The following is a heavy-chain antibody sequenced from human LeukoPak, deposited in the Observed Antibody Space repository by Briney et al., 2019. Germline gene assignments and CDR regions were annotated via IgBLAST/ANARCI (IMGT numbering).Heavy chain of an antibody. D-gene: IGHD3-16*01. CDR3: ARGVRF. V-gene: IGHV4-59*12. J-gene: IGHJ4*02. CDR2: IYYSGST. CDR1: GGSISYYY. Sequence: SETLSLTCTVSGGSISYYYWNWIRQPPGKGLEWIGYIYYSGSTYYNPSLKTRVTISVDTSKNQFSLKLTSVTAADTAVYYCARGVRFWGQGTLVTVSS.